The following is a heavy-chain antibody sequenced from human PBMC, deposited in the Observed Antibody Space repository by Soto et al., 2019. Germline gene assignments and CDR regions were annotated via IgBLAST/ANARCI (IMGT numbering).Heavy chain of an antibody. J-gene: IGHJ3*02. CDR2: IKSKTDGGTT. CDR1: GFTFSNAW. D-gene: IGHD3-10*01. CDR3: TTLLWFGELPSFDI. V-gene: IGHV3-15*01. Sequence: EVQLVESGGGLVKPGGSLRLSCAASGFTFSNAWMSWVRQAPGKGLEWVGRIKSKTDGGTTDYAAPVKGRFTISRDDSKNTLYLQMNSLKTVDTAVYYCTTLLWFGELPSFDIWGQGTMVTVSS.